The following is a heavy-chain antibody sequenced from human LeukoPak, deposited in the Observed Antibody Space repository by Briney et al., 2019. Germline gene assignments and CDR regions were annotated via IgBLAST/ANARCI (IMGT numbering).Heavy chain of an antibody. D-gene: IGHD1-26*01. J-gene: IGHJ4*02. V-gene: IGHV4-4*07. CDR3: ARGVEVVGATHFDY. CDR2: IYTTGGT. Sequence: SETLSLTCSVSGGSISTYYWSWIRQPAGKGLEWIGRIYTTGGTNYNPSFKSRVTMSVDTSKNQFSLKLTSVTAADTAVYYCARGVEVVGATHFDYWGQGTLVTVSS. CDR1: GGSISTYY.